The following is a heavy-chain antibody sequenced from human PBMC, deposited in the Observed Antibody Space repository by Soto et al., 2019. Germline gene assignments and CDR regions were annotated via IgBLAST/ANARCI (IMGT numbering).Heavy chain of an antibody. CDR1: GYTLTELS. CDR2: FDPEDGET. V-gene: IGHV1-24*01. CDR3: ATEQTPPQNSYSSSWSYDY. D-gene: IGHD6-13*01. J-gene: IGHJ4*02. Sequence: ASVKVSCKVSGYTLTELSMHWVRQAPGKGLEWMGGFDPEDGETIYAQKFQGRVTMTEDTSTDTAYMELSSLRSEDTAVYYCATEQTPPQNSYSSSWSYDYWGQGTLVTVS.